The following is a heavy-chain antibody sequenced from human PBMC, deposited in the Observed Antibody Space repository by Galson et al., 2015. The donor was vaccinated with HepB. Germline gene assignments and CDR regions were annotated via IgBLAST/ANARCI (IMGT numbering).Heavy chain of an antibody. J-gene: IGHJ5*02. V-gene: IGHV3-23*01. D-gene: IGHD5-18*01. CDR1: GFTFSNYV. CDR2: XXGXXXSS. CDR3: AKDGGRGYTYGPNWFDP. Sequence: SLRLSCAASGFTFSNYVMTWVRQAPGKGXXXVSXXXGXXXSSYXXDSXXGRLTISREKSKNTLYLQMNSLRAEDTAIYYCAKDGGRGYTYGPNWFDPWGQGTLVTVSS.